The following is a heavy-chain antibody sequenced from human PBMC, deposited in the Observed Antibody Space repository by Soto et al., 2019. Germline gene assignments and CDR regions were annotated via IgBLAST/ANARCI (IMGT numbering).Heavy chain of an antibody. V-gene: IGHV3-7*05. J-gene: IGHJ4*02. D-gene: IGHD6-6*01. CDR1: GFTFSNYW. CDR2: IKQDGIEK. Sequence: EVQLVESGGGLVQPGGSLRLSCIASGFTFSNYWMSWVRQAPGKGLEWVANIKQDGIEKYYVDSVKGRFTISRDNAKNSLYLQMNSLRAEDTAVYYCARVASIAAFYWGQGTLVIVSP. CDR3: ARVASIAAFY.